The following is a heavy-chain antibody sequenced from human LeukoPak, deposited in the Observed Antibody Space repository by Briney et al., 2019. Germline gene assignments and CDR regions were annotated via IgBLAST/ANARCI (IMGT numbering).Heavy chain of an antibody. CDR2: IYYSGST. D-gene: IGHD3-10*01. Sequence: SETLSLTCTVSGGSISSYYWSWIRQPPGKGLEWIGYIYYSGSTNYNPSLKSRVTISVDTSKNQFSLKLSSVTAADTAVYYCARDPHLDYYGSGSYDYWGQGTLVTVFS. CDR3: ARDPHLDYYGSGSYDY. CDR1: GGSISSYY. J-gene: IGHJ4*02. V-gene: IGHV4-59*01.